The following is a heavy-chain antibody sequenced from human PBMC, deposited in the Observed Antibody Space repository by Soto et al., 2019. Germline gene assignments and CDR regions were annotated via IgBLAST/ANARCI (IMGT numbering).Heavy chain of an antibody. V-gene: IGHV3-23*01. J-gene: IGHJ5*02. D-gene: IGHD3-22*01. CDR2: IRGSGGST. CDR1: GVTFSSYA. Sequence: EVQLLESGGGLVQPGGSLRLSCAASGVTFSSYAMSWVRQAPGKGLEWVSAIRGSGGSTYYADSVKGRFTISRDNSKNTLYLQMNSLRAEDTAVYYCAKDHDSSGYYRWFDPWGQGTLVTVSS. CDR3: AKDHDSSGYYRWFDP.